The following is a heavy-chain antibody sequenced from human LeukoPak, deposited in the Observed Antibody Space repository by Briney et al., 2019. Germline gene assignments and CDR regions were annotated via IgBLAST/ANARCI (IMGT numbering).Heavy chain of an antibody. J-gene: IGHJ4*02. CDR3: ARGVGHDILTGYSYYFDY. D-gene: IGHD3-9*01. Sequence: RGESLKISCKGSGYSFTSYWIGWVRQMPGKGLEWMGIIYPGDSDTRYSPSFQGQVTISADKSISTAYLQWSSLKASDTAMYYCARGVGHDILTGYSYYFDYWGQGTLVTVSS. CDR2: IYPGDSDT. V-gene: IGHV5-51*01. CDR1: GYSFTSYW.